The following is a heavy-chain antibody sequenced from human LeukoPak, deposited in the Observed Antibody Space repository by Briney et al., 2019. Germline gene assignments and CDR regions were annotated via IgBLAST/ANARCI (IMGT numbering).Heavy chain of an antibody. CDR2: INHSGST. Sequence: SETLSLPCAVYGGSFSGYYWSWIRQPPGKGLEWIGEINHSGSTNYNPSLKSRVTISVDTSKNQFSLKLSSVTAADTAVYYCARVYYSNSYDYWYFDLWGRGTLVTVSS. J-gene: IGHJ2*01. V-gene: IGHV4-34*01. D-gene: IGHD6-13*01. CDR1: GGSFSGYY. CDR3: ARVYYSNSYDYWYFDL.